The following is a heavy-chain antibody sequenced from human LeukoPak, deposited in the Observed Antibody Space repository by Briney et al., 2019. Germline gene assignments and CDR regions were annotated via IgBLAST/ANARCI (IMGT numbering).Heavy chain of an antibody. Sequence: SETLSLTCTVSGGSISSYYWSWIRQPPGKGLEWIGYIYYSGSTNYNPSLKSRVTISVDTSKNQFSLKLSSVTAADTAVYYCAREHAVVVPAAILGGAFDIWGQGTMVTVSS. CDR1: GGSISSYY. D-gene: IGHD2-2*02. V-gene: IGHV4-59*12. CDR3: AREHAVVVPAAILGGAFDI. J-gene: IGHJ3*02. CDR2: IYYSGST.